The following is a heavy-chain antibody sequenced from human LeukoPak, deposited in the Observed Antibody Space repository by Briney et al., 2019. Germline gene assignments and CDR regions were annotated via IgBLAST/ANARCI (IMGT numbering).Heavy chain of an antibody. CDR2: IYYSGST. Sequence: SETLSLTCTVSGGSISTSSYYWGWIRQTPGKGLEWVASIYYSGSTHYNPSLKSRVTISVDTSKNQFSLKLSSVTAADTAVYYCARVHSSGWYEPFDPWGQGTLVTVSS. D-gene: IGHD6-19*01. V-gene: IGHV4-39*01. CDR1: GGSISTSSYY. J-gene: IGHJ5*02. CDR3: ARVHSSGWYEPFDP.